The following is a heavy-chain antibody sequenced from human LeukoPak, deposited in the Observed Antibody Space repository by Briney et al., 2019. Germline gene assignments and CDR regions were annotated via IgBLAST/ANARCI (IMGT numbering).Heavy chain of an antibody. V-gene: IGHV1-18*01. J-gene: IGHJ4*02. CDR1: GYTFTSYG. Sequence: ASVKVSCKASGYTFTSYGISWVRQAPGQGLEWMGWISAYNGNTNYAQKLQGRVTMTTDTSTSTAYMELRSLRSGDTAVYYCARDRIPTVTTSWGYGYWGQGTLVTVSS. CDR3: ARDRIPTVTTSWGYGY. D-gene: IGHD4-11*01. CDR2: ISAYNGNT.